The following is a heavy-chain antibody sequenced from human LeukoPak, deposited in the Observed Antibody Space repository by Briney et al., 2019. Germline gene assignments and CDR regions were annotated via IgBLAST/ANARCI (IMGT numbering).Heavy chain of an antibody. CDR3: AKEGSNGDFDY. CDR2: ISYDGSNK. D-gene: IGHD1-26*01. V-gene: IGHV3-30*18. Sequence: GRSLRLSCAASGFTFSSYDMHWVRQAPGKGLEWVTVISYDGSNKYYGDSVKGRFTISRDNSRNTLYLKMNSLRAEDTAVYYCAKEGSNGDFDYWGQGTLVTVSS. J-gene: IGHJ4*02. CDR1: GFTFSSYD.